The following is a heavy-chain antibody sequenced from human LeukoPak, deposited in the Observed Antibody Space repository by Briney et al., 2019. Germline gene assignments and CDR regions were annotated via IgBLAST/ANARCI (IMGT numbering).Heavy chain of an antibody. D-gene: IGHD6-19*01. CDR1: GFTFSNYA. V-gene: IGHV3-23*01. J-gene: IGHJ4*02. CDR3: AKAEGFSTGWFSY. CDR2: LSGSGVRT. Sequence: GGSLRLSCTVSGFTFSNYAMNWVRQAPGKGLEWVSGLSGSGVRTDYADSVKGRFTVSRDISKDTLYLQMNDLRAEDTAVYYCAKAEGFSTGWFSYWGQGTLVTVSS.